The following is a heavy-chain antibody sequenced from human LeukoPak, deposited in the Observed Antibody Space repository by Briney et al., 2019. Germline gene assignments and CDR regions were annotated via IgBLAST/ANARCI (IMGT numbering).Heavy chain of an antibody. D-gene: IGHD6-13*01. V-gene: IGHV3-7*01. Sequence: GGSLRLSCAASGFTFSSYWMSWVRQAPGKGLEWVANIKQDGSEKYYVDSVKGRFTLSRDNAKNSLYLQMNSLRAEDTAVSYCARIFGYSSIYYFEYWGQGTLVTVSS. CDR3: ARIFGYSSIYYFEY. J-gene: IGHJ4*02. CDR1: GFTFSSYW. CDR2: IKQDGSEK.